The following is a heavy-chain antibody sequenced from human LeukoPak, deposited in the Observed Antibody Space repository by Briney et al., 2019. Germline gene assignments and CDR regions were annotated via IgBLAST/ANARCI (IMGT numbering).Heavy chain of an antibody. CDR3: ARLHYGGNYGYYYYYMDV. J-gene: IGHJ6*03. D-gene: IGHD4-23*01. CDR1: GGSISSSSSY. Sequence: PSETLSLTCTVSGGSISSSSSYWGWIRQPPEKGLEWIASIYYTGSTYYNPSLKSRVTISVDTSKNQFSLKLSSVTAADTAIYYCARLHYGGNYGYYYYYMDVWGKGTTVTISS. V-gene: IGHV4-39*01. CDR2: IYYTGST.